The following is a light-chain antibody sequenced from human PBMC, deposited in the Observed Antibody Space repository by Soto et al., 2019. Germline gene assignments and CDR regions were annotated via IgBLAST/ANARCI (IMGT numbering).Light chain of an antibody. CDR3: SSYTSSSTLGV. Sequence: QSVLTQPASVSGSPGQSITISCTGTSSDAGGYKYVSWYQQHPGKAPKLMISDVINRPSGVSNRFSGSKSGNTASLTISGLQAEDEADYYCSSYTSSSTLGVFGTGTQLTVL. CDR1: SSDAGGYKY. CDR2: DVI. V-gene: IGLV2-14*01. J-gene: IGLJ1*01.